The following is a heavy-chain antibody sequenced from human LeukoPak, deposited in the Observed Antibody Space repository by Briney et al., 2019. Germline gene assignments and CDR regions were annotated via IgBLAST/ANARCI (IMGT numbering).Heavy chain of an antibody. Sequence: SETLSLTCAVYGGSFSGYYWSWIRQPPGKGLEWSGEINHSGSTNYNPSLKSRVTISVDTSKNQFSLKLSSVTAADTAVYYCARGRRYSYGYLDYWGQGTLVTVSS. J-gene: IGHJ4*02. CDR1: GGSFSGYY. V-gene: IGHV4-34*01. CDR3: ARGRRYSYGYLDY. D-gene: IGHD5-18*01. CDR2: INHSGST.